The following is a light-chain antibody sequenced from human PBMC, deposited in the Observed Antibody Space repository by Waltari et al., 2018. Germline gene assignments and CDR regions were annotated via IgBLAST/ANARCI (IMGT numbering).Light chain of an antibody. J-gene: IGLJ2*01. V-gene: IGLV3-1*01. CDR3: QAWDSTTVV. CDR2: QAN. CDR1: TLGDKF. Sequence: SYELTQPPSVSVSPGQTASITCSGDTLGDKFACWYQQKPGQSPLLVIYQANNRPSGIPERFSGSNSGNTATLTISGTQAMDEGDYYCQAWDSTTVVFGGGTKLTVL.